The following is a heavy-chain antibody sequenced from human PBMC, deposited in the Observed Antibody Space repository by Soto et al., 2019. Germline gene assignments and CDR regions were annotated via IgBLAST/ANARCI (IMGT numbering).Heavy chain of an antibody. D-gene: IGHD5-18*01. V-gene: IGHV3-23*01. CDR3: DTWYRDTAMVTEYFQH. J-gene: IGHJ1*01. CDR2: ISGSGGST. CDR1: GFTFSSYA. Sequence: GGSLRLSCAASGFTFSSYAMSWVRQAPGKGLEWVSAISGSGGSTYYADSVKGRFTISRENSKNTLYLQMNSLRAEDTAVYYCDTWYRDTAMVTEYFQHWGQGTLVTVSS.